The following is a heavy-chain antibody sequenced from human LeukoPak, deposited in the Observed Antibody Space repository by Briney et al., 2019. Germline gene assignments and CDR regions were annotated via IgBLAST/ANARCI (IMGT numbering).Heavy chain of an antibody. J-gene: IGHJ5*02. CDR2: ISAYNGNT. D-gene: IGHD6-13*01. V-gene: IGHV1-18*01. Sequence: ASVKVSCKSSGYTFINYHMRWVRQAPGQGREWMGWISAYNGNTKYAQNFQGRVTMTTDTSTSTAHMELRSLRADDTAVYYCAGIAAAGTWWWFDPWGQGTLVTVSS. CDR3: AGIAAAGTWWWFDP. CDR1: GYTFINYH.